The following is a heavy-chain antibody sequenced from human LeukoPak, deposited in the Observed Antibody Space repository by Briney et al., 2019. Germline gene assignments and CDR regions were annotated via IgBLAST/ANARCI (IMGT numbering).Heavy chain of an antibody. CDR3: AGGLTSTGTLNFDY. Sequence: GGSLRLSCVASGIIVSSDYMSWVRQAPGKGLEWVSVIFSDGSTFYANSVKDRFTISRDTSKNTLYLQMNTLRAEDTAVYHCAGGLTSTGTLNFDYWGQGTLVTVSS. CDR2: IFSDGST. CDR1: GIIVSSDY. J-gene: IGHJ4*02. V-gene: IGHV3-66*01. D-gene: IGHD4-17*01.